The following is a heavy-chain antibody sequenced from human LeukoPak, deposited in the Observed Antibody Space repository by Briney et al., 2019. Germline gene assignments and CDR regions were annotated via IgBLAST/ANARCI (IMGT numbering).Heavy chain of an antibody. CDR1: GFTFDDYA. V-gene: IGHV3-30-3*01. CDR2: ISYDGSNK. Sequence: PGGSLRLSCAASGFTFDDYAMHWVRQAPGKGLEWVAVISYDGSNKYYADSVKGRFTISRDNSKNTLYLQMNSLRAEDTAVYYCARISDDYGDYLPWDSDAFDIWGQGTMVTVSS. D-gene: IGHD4-17*01. CDR3: ARISDDYGDYLPWDSDAFDI. J-gene: IGHJ3*02.